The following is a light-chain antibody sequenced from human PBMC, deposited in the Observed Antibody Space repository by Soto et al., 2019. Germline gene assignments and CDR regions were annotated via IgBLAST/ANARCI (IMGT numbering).Light chain of an antibody. J-gene: IGKJ1*01. CDR3: QQYNQYSWP. Sequence: DIQLPQSPSTRSASVGDRVISTFRASQRPSVWLAWYQQKPGKAPKLLIYKASHLHSGDPSRFSGSVSGTEFPLTIRSLQTVYFATNYCQQYNQYSWPFGQGTKVEIQ. CDR2: KAS. CDR1: QRPSVW. V-gene: IGKV1-5*03.